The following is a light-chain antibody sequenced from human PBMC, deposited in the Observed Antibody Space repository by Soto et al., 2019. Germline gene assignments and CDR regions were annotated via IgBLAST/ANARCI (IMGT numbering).Light chain of an antibody. CDR2: KAS. V-gene: IGKV1-5*03. Sequence: DIQMTQSPSTLSASVGDRVTITCRASQSISSWLARYQQKPGKAAKLLIYKASSLESGVPSRFSGSGPGTEFTLTNSSLQPDDLATYYCQQYNSYPWTFGQGTKVEIK. CDR3: QQYNSYPWT. J-gene: IGKJ1*01. CDR1: QSISSW.